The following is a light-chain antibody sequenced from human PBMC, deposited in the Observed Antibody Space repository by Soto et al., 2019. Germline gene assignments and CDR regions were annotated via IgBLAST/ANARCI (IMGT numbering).Light chain of an antibody. V-gene: IGKV1-39*01. J-gene: IGKJ2*01. CDR2: AAY. CDR1: QNIHTF. Sequence: DIQMTQSPSSLSASVGDRVTITCRASQNIHTFLNWYQQKPGKAPKLLIYAAYILHSGVPSRFSGSGSGTDFTLTISSLQPEDFANYYCQESYSTPMYTFGQGTKLEI. CDR3: QESYSTPMYT.